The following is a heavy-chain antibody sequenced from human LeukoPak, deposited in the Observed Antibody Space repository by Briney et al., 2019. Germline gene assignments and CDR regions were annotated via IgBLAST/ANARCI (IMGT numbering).Heavy chain of an antibody. J-gene: IGHJ3*02. V-gene: IGHV4-34*01. D-gene: IGHD7-27*01. CDR3: ARDRLSLGAFGI. Sequence: SETLSLTCAVCGGSFSGYYWSWIRQPPGKGLEWIGEINHSGSTNYNPSLKSRVTISLDTSKNQFSLRLSSLTAADTAVYYCARDRLSLGAFGIWGQGTMVTVSS. CDR1: GGSFSGYY. CDR2: INHSGST.